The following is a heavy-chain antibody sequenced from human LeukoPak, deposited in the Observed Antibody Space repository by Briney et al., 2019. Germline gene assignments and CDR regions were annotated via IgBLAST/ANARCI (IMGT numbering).Heavy chain of an antibody. J-gene: IGHJ5*02. CDR3: ARHPLRYANWFDP. CDR2: FSYSGST. CDR1: GGSITSDY. V-gene: IGHV4-59*08. D-gene: IGHD5-12*01. Sequence: SETLSLTCTLSGGSITSDYWSWIRQSPGKGLEWIGYFSYSGSTHYSPSLTSRVAISVDTSRNQLSLKLRSVTAADTAVYYCARHPLRYANWFDPWGQGTLVTVSS.